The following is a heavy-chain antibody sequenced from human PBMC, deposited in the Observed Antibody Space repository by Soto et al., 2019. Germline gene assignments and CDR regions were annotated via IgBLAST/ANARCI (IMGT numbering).Heavy chain of an antibody. CDR3: ARDDFYGSGSYHYYYHGMDV. Sequence: ASVKVSCKASGYTFTSYYMHWVRQAPGQGLEWMGIINPSGGSTSYAQKFQGRVTMTRDTSTSTVYKELSSLRSEDTAVYYCARDDFYGSGSYHYYYHGMDVWGQGTTVTVSS. CDR1: GYTFTSYY. CDR2: INPSGGST. D-gene: IGHD3-10*01. J-gene: IGHJ6*02. V-gene: IGHV1-46*03.